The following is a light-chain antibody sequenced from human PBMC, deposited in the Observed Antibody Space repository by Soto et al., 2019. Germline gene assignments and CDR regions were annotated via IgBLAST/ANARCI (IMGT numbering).Light chain of an antibody. Sequence: QSALTQPPSASGSPGQSVTISCTGTSSDVGAYNYVSWYQQHAGKAPKLVIYEVTKRPSGVTHRFSGSKSANTASLTVSGLQAEDEDDYYCSSFASSNTGVFGGGTKLTVL. CDR2: EVT. V-gene: IGLV2-8*01. CDR3: SSFASSNTGV. CDR1: SSDVGAYNY. J-gene: IGLJ3*02.